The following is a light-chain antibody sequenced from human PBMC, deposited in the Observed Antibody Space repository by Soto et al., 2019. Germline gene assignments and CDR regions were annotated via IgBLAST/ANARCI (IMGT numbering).Light chain of an antibody. CDR2: EDN. CDR1: SGSIASNY. Sequence: NFMLTQRHSVSESPGKTVTISCTGSSGSIASNYVQWYQQRPGSAPTTVIYEDNQRPSGVPDRFSGSIDSSSNSASLTISGLKTEDEADYYCQSYDSSTNWVFGGGTKLTVL. V-gene: IGLV6-57*02. J-gene: IGLJ3*02. CDR3: QSYDSSTNWV.